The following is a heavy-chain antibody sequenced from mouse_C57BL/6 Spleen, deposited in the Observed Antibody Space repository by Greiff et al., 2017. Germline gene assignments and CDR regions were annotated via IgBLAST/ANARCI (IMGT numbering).Heavy chain of an antibody. CDR1: GFTFSDYG. D-gene: IGHD1-1*01. CDR3: ARQDYGSSYEFAY. Sequence: EVQLVESGGGLVQPGGSLKLSCAASGFTFSDYGMAWVRQAPRKGPEWVAFISNLAYSIYYADTVTGRFTISRENAKNTLYLEMSSLRSEDTAMYYCARQDYGSSYEFAYWGQGTLVTVSA. V-gene: IGHV5-15*01. J-gene: IGHJ3*01. CDR2: ISNLAYSI.